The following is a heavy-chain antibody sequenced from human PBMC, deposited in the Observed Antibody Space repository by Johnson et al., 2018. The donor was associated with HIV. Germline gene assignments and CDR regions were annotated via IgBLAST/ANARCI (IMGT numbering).Heavy chain of an antibody. CDR1: GFTFDDYG. V-gene: IGHV3-20*04. CDR3: ARGRPWGWELRRDAFDI. J-gene: IGHJ3*02. D-gene: IGHD3-16*01. Sequence: VQLVESGGGVERPGGSLRLSCVASGFTFDDYGMSWVRQPPGKGLEWVAVISYDGSNKYYADSVKGRFTISRDNAKNSLYLQMNSLRDEDTALYYCARGRPWGWELRRDAFDIWGQGTMVTVSS. CDR2: ISYDGSNK.